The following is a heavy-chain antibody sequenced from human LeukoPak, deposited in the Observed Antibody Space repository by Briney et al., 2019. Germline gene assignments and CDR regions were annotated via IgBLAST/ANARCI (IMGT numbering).Heavy chain of an antibody. V-gene: IGHV4-59*01. Sequence: SETLSLTCTVSGGSISSYYWSWIRQPPGKGLEWIGYIYYSGSTNYNPSLKSRVTISVDTSKNQFSLKLSSVTAADTAVYYCAREPLFVNYYDSSVLNYGAQGTLFTFS. CDR3: AREPLFVNYYDSSVLNY. CDR1: GGSISSYY. J-gene: IGHJ4*02. CDR2: IYYSGST. D-gene: IGHD3-22*01.